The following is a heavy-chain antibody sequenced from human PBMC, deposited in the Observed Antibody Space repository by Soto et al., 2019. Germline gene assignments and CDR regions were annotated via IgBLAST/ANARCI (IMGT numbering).Heavy chain of an antibody. V-gene: IGHV4-59*01. J-gene: IGHJ6*03. CDR3: AKEMGFCTTTSCHAGPLYYYMDV. D-gene: IGHD2-2*01. Sequence: PWETLSLTCTVSGDSISSYHWTWVRQPPGKGLEWIGDIYNSGSTNYNPSLKSRLTISVDTSNNQFSLRLSSVTAADTAVYYCAKEMGFCTTTSCHAGPLYYYMDVWGKGTTVTVS. CDR1: GDSISSYH. CDR2: IYNSGST.